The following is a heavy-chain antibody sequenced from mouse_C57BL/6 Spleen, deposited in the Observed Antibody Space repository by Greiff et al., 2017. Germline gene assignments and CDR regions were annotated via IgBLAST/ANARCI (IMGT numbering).Heavy chain of an antibody. CDR1: GYAFSSSW. V-gene: IGHV1-82*01. Sequence: VKLMESGPELVKPGASVKISCKASGYAFSSSWMNWVKQRPGKGLEWIGRIYPGDGDTNYNGKFKGKATLTADKSSSTAYMQLSSLTSEDSAVYFCARYYYYGSSYDYFDYWGQGTTLTVSS. CDR3: ARYYYYGSSYDYFDY. CDR2: IYPGDGDT. D-gene: IGHD1-1*01. J-gene: IGHJ2*01.